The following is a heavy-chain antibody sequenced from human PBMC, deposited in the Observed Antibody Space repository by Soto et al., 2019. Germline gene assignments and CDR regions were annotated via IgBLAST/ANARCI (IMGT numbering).Heavy chain of an antibody. J-gene: IGHJ5*02. CDR1: GFMFSTYA. Sequence: QVQLVESGGGVVQPGRSLRLSCAASGFMFSTYAMHWFRQAPGKGLVWVAVISYDGSDIYYGDSGKGRFTISRDNSRNTLYLEMNSLQTEDTAVFYCARDQGRTVTRGDWFDPWGQGTLVTVSS. CDR2: ISYDGSDI. CDR3: ARDQGRTVTRGDWFDP. D-gene: IGHD6-19*01. V-gene: IGHV3-30-3*01.